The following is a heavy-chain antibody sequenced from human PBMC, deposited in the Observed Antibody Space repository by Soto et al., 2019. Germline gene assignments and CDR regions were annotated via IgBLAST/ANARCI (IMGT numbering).Heavy chain of an antibody. CDR3: AREGTLERVITFPPDYYYYGMDV. J-gene: IGHJ6*02. Sequence: GGSLRLSCAASGFTFSSYSMNWVRQAPGKGLEWVSSISSSSSYIYYADSVKGRFTISRDNAKNSLYLQMNSLRAEDTAVYYCAREGTLERVITFPPDYYYYGMDVWGQGTTVTVSS. V-gene: IGHV3-21*01. CDR2: ISSSSSYI. D-gene: IGHD3-22*01. CDR1: GFTFSSYS.